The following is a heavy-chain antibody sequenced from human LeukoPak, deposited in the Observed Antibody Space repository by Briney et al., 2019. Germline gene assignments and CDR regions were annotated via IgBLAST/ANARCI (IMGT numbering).Heavy chain of an antibody. CDR3: ARHEQQLALYNWFDP. V-gene: IGHV4-39*01. Sequence: PSETLSLTCTVSGGSISNSGYYWGWIRQPPGKGLEWIGSIYYFGSTNYNPSLRSRVTISVDMSKNQFSLKLTSVSAADTAVYFCARHEQQLALYNWFDPWGQGTLVTVSS. CDR2: IYYFGST. J-gene: IGHJ5*02. CDR1: GGSISNSGYY. D-gene: IGHD6-13*01.